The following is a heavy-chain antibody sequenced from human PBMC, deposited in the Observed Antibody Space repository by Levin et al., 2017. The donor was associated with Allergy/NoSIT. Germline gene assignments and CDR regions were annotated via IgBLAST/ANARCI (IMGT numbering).Heavy chain of an antibody. V-gene: IGHV3-30*18. CDR3: AKVDYGDYGAFDI. CDR2: IAYDGSNK. CDR1: GFTFRTYG. J-gene: IGHJ3*02. D-gene: IGHD4-17*01. Sequence: AGGSLRLSCAASGFTFRTYGLHWVRQAPGKGLEWVSIIAYDGSNKYYADSVKGRFTISRDNSKNTLYLQMNSLRAEDTAVYYCAKVDYGDYGAFDIWGQGTMVTVSS.